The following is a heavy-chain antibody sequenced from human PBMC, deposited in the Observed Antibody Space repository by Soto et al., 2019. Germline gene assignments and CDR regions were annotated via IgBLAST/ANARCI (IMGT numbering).Heavy chain of an antibody. V-gene: IGHV3-30*18. CDR2: ISYDGSNK. CDR1: GFTFSSYG. Sequence: QVQLVESGGGVVQPGRSLRLSCAASGFTFSSYGMHWVRQAPGKGLEWVAVISYDGSNKYYADSVKGRFTISRDNSKNTPYLQLNSLRAEDTAVYYCAKGQVTVVTPGYFHHWGQGTLVTVSS. D-gene: IGHD2-21*02. CDR3: AKGQVTVVTPGYFHH. J-gene: IGHJ1*01.